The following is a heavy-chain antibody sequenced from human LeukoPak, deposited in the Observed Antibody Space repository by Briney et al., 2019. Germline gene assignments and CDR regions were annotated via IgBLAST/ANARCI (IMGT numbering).Heavy chain of an antibody. CDR2: INHSGST. V-gene: IGHV4-34*01. CDR3: ARGGDYGDYWWFDP. D-gene: IGHD4-17*01. CDR1: GGSFSGYY. J-gene: IGHJ5*02. Sequence: SETLSLTCAVYGGSFSGYYWNWIRQPPGKGLEWIGEINHSGSTNYNPSPKSRVTISVDTSKNQFSLKLNSVPAAATAVYYCARGGDYGDYWWFDPWGQGTLVTVSS.